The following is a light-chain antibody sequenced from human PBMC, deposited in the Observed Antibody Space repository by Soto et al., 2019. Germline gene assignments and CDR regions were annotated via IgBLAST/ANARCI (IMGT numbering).Light chain of an antibody. CDR3: QQRSNSRT. CDR1: QSVGSY. CDR2: DAL. J-gene: IGKJ1*01. Sequence: VMTQSPATLSVSPGEGATLSCRASQSVGSYLAWYQQKPGRAPRLLIYDALNRATGIPARFSGSGSGTDFTLTISSLEPEDFGVYYCQQRSNSRTFGQGTKV. V-gene: IGKV3-11*01.